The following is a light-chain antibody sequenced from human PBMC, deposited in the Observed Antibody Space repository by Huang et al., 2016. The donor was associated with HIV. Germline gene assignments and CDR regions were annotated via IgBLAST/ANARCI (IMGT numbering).Light chain of an antibody. Sequence: EIVMTQSPATLSVSPGERATLSCRASQSVSSNLAWYQQKPGQAPRLPIYGASTRATGIPARFSGSGSGTEFTLTISSLQSEDFAVYYCQQYNNRPFTFGPGTKVDIK. V-gene: IGKV3-15*01. J-gene: IGKJ3*01. CDR3: QQYNNRPFT. CDR2: GAS. CDR1: QSVSSN.